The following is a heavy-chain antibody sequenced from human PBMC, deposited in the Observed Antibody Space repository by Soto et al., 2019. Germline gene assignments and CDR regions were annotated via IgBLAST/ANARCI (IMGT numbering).Heavy chain of an antibody. D-gene: IGHD2-2*01. CDR2: ISWNSGSI. Sequence: EVQLVESGGGLVQPGRSLRLSCAASGFTFDDYAMHWVRQAPGKGLEWVSGISWNSGSIGYADSVQGRFTISSDNAKNSQYLQMNSLRAEDTALYYCAKGPPVVGPAASDYWGQGTLVTVSS. CDR3: AKGPPVVGPAASDY. CDR1: GFTFDDYA. V-gene: IGHV3-9*01. J-gene: IGHJ4*02.